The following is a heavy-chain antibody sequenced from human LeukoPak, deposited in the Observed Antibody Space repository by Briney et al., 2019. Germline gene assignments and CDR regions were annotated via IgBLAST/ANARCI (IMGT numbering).Heavy chain of an antibody. CDR2: IYHSGST. CDR3: ARGVPYNWFDP. Sequence: PSQTLSLTCAVSGGSISSGGYSWSWIRQPPGKGLEWIGYIYHSGSTYYNPSLKSRVTISVDRSKNQFSLKLSSVTAADTAVYYCARGVPYNWFDPWGRGTLVTVSS. V-gene: IGHV4-30-2*01. J-gene: IGHJ5*02. CDR1: GGSISSGGYS.